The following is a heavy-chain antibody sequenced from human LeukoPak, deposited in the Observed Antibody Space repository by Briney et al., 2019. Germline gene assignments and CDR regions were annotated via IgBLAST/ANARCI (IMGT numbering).Heavy chain of an antibody. D-gene: IGHD5-24*01. J-gene: IGHJ4*02. CDR3: ARATPGGLHGYSFDY. CDR1: GYTFKNYD. Sequence: ASVKVSCKASGYTFKNYDINWLPQATGQGLEWMGWMNPNSGNTGFAQKFQDRVSMTRDTSINTAYMELTSLRSGDTAVYYYARATPGGLHGYSFDYWGQGTVVTVYS. CDR2: MNPNSGNT. V-gene: IGHV1-8*02.